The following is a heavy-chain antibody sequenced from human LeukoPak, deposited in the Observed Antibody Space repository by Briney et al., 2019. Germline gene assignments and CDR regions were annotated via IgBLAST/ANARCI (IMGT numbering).Heavy chain of an antibody. CDR1: GFTFSNFW. J-gene: IGHJ4*02. Sequence: GESLRLSCTASGFTFSNFWMGWVRQAPGKGLEWVANIKQGETEKFYLGSVKGRLTISRDNAKNSLYLQMNSLRAEDTAVYYCARDYGDWGQGTLVTVSS. CDR3: ARDYGD. D-gene: IGHD3-10*01. V-gene: IGHV3-7*01. CDR2: IKQGETEK.